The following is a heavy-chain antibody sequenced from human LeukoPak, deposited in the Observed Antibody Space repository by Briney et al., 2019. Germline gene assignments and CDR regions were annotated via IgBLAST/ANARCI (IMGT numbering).Heavy chain of an antibody. CDR3: ARYRPDTADDY. CDR1: GYTFTGYY. CDR2: INPHSGGT. J-gene: IGHJ4*02. Sequence: ASVKVSCKASGYTFTGYYIQWVRQAPGQGLEWMGWINPHSGGTNYAQEFQGRVTMTRDTSISTAYMELSSLRSDDTAVYYCARYRPDTADDYWGQGTLVTVSS. D-gene: IGHD5-18*01. V-gene: IGHV1-2*02.